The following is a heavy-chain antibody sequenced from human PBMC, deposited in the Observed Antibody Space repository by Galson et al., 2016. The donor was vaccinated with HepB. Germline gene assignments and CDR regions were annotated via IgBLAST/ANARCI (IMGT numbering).Heavy chain of an antibody. V-gene: IGHV3-30-3*01. D-gene: IGHD2-8*01. CDR1: GFTFTSYT. J-gene: IGHJ4*02. Sequence: SLSLSCAASGFTFTSYTMHWVRQAPGKGLEWVAVVSFDGFNKYYTDSVKGRFTISRDNSNNTLHQQLDSLRTEDTAGYYCVRDAWGKYYDTNGRLYWGRGTLVTVSS. CDR3: VRDAWGKYYDTNGRLY. CDR2: VSFDGFNK.